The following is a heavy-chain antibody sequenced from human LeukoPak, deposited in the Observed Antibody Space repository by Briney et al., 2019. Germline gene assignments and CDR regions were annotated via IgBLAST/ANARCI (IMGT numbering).Heavy chain of an antibody. CDR2: IYYSGST. CDR1: GGSISSGDYY. J-gene: IGHJ4*02. Sequence: SETLSLTCTVSGGSISSGDYYWSWIRQPPGKGLEWIGYIYYSGSTYYKPSLKSRVTISVDTSKNQFSLKLSSVTAADTAVYYCARDSYYGSGSPSNFDYWGQGTLVTVSS. V-gene: IGHV4-30-4*01. D-gene: IGHD3-10*01. CDR3: ARDSYYGSGSPSNFDY.